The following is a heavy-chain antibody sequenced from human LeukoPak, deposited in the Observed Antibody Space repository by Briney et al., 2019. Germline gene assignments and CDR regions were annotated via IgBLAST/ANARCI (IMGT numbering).Heavy chain of an antibody. Sequence: GGSLRLSCAASGFTFSSYGMHWVRQAPGKGLVWVAFIRYDGSNKYYADSVKGRFTISRDNSKNTLYLQMNSLRAEDTAVYYCAKDGYCSGGSCPEMFYYYYYMDVWGKGTTVTISS. CDR2: IRYDGSNK. CDR3: AKDGYCSGGSCPEMFYYYYYMDV. J-gene: IGHJ6*03. CDR1: GFTFSSYG. D-gene: IGHD2-15*01. V-gene: IGHV3-30*02.